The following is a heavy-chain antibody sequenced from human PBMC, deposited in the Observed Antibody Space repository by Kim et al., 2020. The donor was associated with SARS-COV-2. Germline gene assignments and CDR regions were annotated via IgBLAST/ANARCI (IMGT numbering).Heavy chain of an antibody. J-gene: IGHJ5*02. CDR2: IDPRDSYT. V-gene: IGHV5-10-1*01. D-gene: IGHD6-19*01. Sequence: GESLKISCKGSGYSFTTYWISWVRQMPGKGLEWMGRIDPRDSYTNYSPSFQGHVTISADKSINTAYLQWSSLKASDTAIYYCARQSWITGKAVTGIGDWFDPWGQGTLVTVSS. CDR3: ARQSWITGKAVTGIGDWFDP. CDR1: GYSFTTYW.